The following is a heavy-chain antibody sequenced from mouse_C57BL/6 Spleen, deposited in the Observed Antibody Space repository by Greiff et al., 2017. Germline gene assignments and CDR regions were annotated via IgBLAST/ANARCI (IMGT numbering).Heavy chain of an antibody. J-gene: IGHJ2*01. CDR1: GYTFTSYW. D-gene: IGHD4-1*01. CDR2: IDPSDSYT. Sequence: LQQPGAELVMPGASVKLSCKASGYTFTSYWMHWVKQRPGQGLEWIGEIDPSDSYTNYNQKFKGKSTLTVDKSSSTAYMQLSSLTSEDSAVYYCARKGDWSFDYWGQGTTLTVSS. V-gene: IGHV1-69*01. CDR3: ARKGDWSFDY.